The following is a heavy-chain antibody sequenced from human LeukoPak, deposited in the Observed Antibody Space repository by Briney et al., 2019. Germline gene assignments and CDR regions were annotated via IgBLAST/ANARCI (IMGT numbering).Heavy chain of an antibody. V-gene: IGHV3-66*01. Sequence: PGGSLRLSCAASGFTFSSYSMNWVRQAPGKGLEWVSVIYSGGSTYYADSVKGRFTISRDNSKNTLYLQMNSLRAEDTAVYYCASDSFDCWGQGTLVTVSS. CDR1: GFTFSSYS. CDR3: ASDSFDC. CDR2: IYSGGST. J-gene: IGHJ4*02.